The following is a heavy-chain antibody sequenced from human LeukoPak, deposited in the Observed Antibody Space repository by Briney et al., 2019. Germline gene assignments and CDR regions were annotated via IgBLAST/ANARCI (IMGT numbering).Heavy chain of an antibody. J-gene: IGHJ6*02. CDR1: GYRLPNYW. CDR3: ARHTGSSGSYWLDV. CDR2: IFPSDSDI. V-gene: IGHV5-51*01. Sequence: GESLKISCKVSGYRLPNYWIGWVRQMPGKGLEWMGIIFPSDSDIRYSPSFQGQVTISADMSISTAYLQWSSLKASDTAMYYCARHTGSSGSYWLDVWGQGTTVTVSS. D-gene: IGHD3-10*01.